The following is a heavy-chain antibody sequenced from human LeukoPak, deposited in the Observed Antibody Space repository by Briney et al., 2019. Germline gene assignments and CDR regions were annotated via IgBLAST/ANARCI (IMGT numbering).Heavy chain of an antibody. Sequence: GGSLRLSCAASGFTFSSYSMSWVRQAPGKGLEWVSSISTSSNYIYYADSVKGRFTISRDNAKNSLYLQMNSLRAEDTAVYYCARRGDLHFFDIWGQGTMVTVSS. D-gene: IGHD3-16*01. CDR3: ARRGDLHFFDI. CDR1: GFTFSSYS. CDR2: ISTSSNYI. V-gene: IGHV3-21*01. J-gene: IGHJ3*02.